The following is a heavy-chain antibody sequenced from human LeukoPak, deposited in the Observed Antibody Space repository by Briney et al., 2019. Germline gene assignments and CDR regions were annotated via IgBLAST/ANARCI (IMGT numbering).Heavy chain of an antibody. J-gene: IGHJ4*02. CDR1: GYTFTSYD. V-gene: IGHV1-8*01. CDR2: MNPNSGNT. CDR3: ARESGGAVAADY. D-gene: IGHD6-19*01. Sequence: ASVKVSCKASGYTFTSYDINWVRQATGQGLEWMGWMNPNSGNTGYAQKFQGRVTMTRDTSTSTVYMELSSLRSEDTAVYYCARESGGAVAADYWGQGTLVTVSS.